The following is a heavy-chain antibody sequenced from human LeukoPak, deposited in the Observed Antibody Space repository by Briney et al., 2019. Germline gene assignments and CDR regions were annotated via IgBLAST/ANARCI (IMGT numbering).Heavy chain of an antibody. CDR2: ISAYNGNT. Sequence: ASVKVSCKASGYTFTSYGITWVRQAPGQGVEWMGWISAYNGNTNYAQKLQGRVTMTTDTSTSTAYMELRSLRSDDTAVYYCARLFSADTADIGWADYWGQGTLVTVSS. CDR1: GYTFTSYG. J-gene: IGHJ4*02. CDR3: ARLFSADTADIGWADY. V-gene: IGHV1-18*01. D-gene: IGHD5-18*01.